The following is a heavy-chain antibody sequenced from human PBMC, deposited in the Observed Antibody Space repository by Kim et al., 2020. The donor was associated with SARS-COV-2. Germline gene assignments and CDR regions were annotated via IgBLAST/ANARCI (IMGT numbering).Heavy chain of an antibody. V-gene: IGHV3-23*01. CDR3: VKRFLISVHSSFDY. CDR2: IRCSGDIT. D-gene: IGHD2-15*01. CDR1: GFTFSSCR. Sequence: GGSLRLSCAASGFTFSSCRMDWVRQAPETGLEWVAMIRCSGDITNYADSVKGRFTISRDNSKNTLYLQMNSLRAEDTAIYDCVKRFLISVHSSFDYWGQGALVTVSS. J-gene: IGHJ4*02.